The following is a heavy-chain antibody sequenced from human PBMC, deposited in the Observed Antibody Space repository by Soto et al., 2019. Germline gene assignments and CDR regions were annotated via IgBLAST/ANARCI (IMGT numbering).Heavy chain of an antibody. CDR2: IYYSGST. V-gene: IGHV4-59*01. D-gene: IGHD3-10*01. Sequence: SETLSLTCTVSGGSISSYYWSWIRQPPGKGLEWIGDIYYSGSTKYNPSHKSRVTISVDTSKNQFSLKLSSVTAADTAVYYCARRPRGHIDIWGQGTMVTVSS. CDR1: GGSISSYY. CDR3: ARRPRGHIDI. J-gene: IGHJ3*02.